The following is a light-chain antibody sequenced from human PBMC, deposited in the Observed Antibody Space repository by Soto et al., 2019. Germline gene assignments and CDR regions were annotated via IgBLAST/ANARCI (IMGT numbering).Light chain of an antibody. CDR2: DAS. CDR1: QSVDSNY. CDR3: QQYDSSPFT. J-gene: IGKJ4*01. V-gene: IGKV3-20*01. Sequence: EIVLTQSPDTLSLSPGERATLSCRASQSVDSNYLAWYQQKPGQAPRVLIYDASIRATGIPDRFSGSGSGTDFTLTISRLEPEDSAVYYCQQYDSSPFTSGGGTKVDI.